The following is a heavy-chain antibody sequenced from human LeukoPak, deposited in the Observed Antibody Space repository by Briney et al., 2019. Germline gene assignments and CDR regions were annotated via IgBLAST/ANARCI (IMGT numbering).Heavy chain of an antibody. CDR3: ARDHSSGWYRGAFDI. J-gene: IGHJ3*02. Sequence: SETLSLTCTVSGGSISSYYWSWIRQPPGKGLEWIGYIYYSGSTNYNPSLKNRVTISVDTSKNQFSLKLNSVTAADTAVYYCARDHSSGWYRGAFDIWGQGTMVTVSS. CDR1: GGSISSYY. CDR2: IYYSGST. D-gene: IGHD6-19*01. V-gene: IGHV4-59*01.